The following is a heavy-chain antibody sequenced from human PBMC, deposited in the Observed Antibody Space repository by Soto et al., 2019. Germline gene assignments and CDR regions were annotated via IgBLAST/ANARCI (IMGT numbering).Heavy chain of an antibody. D-gene: IGHD3-10*01. Sequence: GASVKVSCKASGFTFTHSAVQWVRQARGQRLEWIGWIVVGSGNTDYAQKFQERVTITRDMSISTAYMELSRLRSDDTAVYYCARARAWFGELFVFDYWGQGTLVTVSS. CDR3: ARARAWFGELFVFDY. CDR1: GFTFTHSA. V-gene: IGHV1-58*01. J-gene: IGHJ4*02. CDR2: IVVGSGNT.